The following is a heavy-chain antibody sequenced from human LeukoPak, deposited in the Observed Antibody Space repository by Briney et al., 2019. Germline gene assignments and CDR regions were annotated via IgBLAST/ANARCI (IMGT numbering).Heavy chain of an antibody. D-gene: IGHD6-13*01. CDR2: INPSGGST. CDR1: GYTFTSYY. V-gene: IGHV1-46*01. J-gene: IGHJ3*02. Sequence: VASVTVSCKASGYTFTSYYMHWVRQVPGQGLEWMGIINPSGGSTSYAQKFQGRVTMTRDTSTSTVYMELSSLRSEDTAVYYCASAAGRYSSSWDAFDIWGQGTMVTVSS. CDR3: ASAAGRYSSSWDAFDI.